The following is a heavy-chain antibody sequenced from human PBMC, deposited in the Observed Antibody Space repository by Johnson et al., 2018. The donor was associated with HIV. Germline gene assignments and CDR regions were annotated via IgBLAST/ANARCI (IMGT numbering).Heavy chain of an antibody. D-gene: IGHD3-3*01. CDR1: QFTFSSYY. J-gene: IGHJ3*02. V-gene: IGHV3-66*01. CDR3: ARGPPVQYNFWSGYKGPFDI. Sequence: VQLVESGGGLAQPAWSPRLSCAAFQFTFSSYYMNCVRQAPGEGLEWVSIIYSDGVTYYADSVKGRFTISRDESKNTLYLQMNSLRVEDTAVYYCARGPPVQYNFWSGYKGPFDIWGQGTMVTVSS. CDR2: IYSDGVT.